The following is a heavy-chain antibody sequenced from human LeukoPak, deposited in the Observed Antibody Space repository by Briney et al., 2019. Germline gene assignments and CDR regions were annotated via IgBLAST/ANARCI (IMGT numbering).Heavy chain of an antibody. V-gene: IGHV3-7*01. D-gene: IGHD6-19*01. CDR1: GFTFSSYW. Sequence: PGRSLRLSCAASGFTFSSYWMSWVRQAPGKGLEWVANIKQDGSEKYYVDSVKGRFTISRDNAKNSLYLQMNSLRAEDTAVYYCAREYSSDTYYYGMDVWGQGTTVTVSS. J-gene: IGHJ6*02. CDR2: IKQDGSEK. CDR3: AREYSSDTYYYGMDV.